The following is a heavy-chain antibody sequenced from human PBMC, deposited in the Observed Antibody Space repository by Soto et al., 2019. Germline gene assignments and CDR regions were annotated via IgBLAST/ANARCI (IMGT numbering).Heavy chain of an antibody. Sequence: LSLTCAVYNGSFSVYYWTWIRQPPGKGLEWIGEINHSGSTNYNPSLKSRVTISVDTSKNQFSLKLSSVTAADTAVYYCARDSTRRGACDIWGQGTMVTVSS. D-gene: IGHD2-2*01. CDR1: NGSFSVYY. J-gene: IGHJ3*02. CDR3: ARDSTRRGACDI. CDR2: INHSGST. V-gene: IGHV4-34*01.